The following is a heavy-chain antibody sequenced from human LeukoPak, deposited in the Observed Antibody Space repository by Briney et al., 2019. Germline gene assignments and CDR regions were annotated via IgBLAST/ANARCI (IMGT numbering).Heavy chain of an antibody. J-gene: IGHJ3*02. Sequence: SETLSLTCAVSGGSISSGSYSWSWIRQPPGKGLEWIGYLFYSGNTYYNPSLKSRVTISVDTSKSQFSLKLSSVTAADTAMYYCARGAGSTISNDAFDIWGQGTMVTVSS. CDR1: GGSISSGSYS. D-gene: IGHD2-15*01. V-gene: IGHV4-30-4*07. CDR3: ARGAGSTISNDAFDI. CDR2: LFYSGNT.